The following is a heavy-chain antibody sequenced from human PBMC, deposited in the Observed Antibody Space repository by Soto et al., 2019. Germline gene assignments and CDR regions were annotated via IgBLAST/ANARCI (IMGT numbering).Heavy chain of an antibody. V-gene: IGHV3-33*01. CDR2: IWYDGDKK. CDR1: GFTLSSYG. D-gene: IGHD2-15*01. J-gene: IGHJ4*02. Sequence: QVQLVESGGGVVQPGRSLRRSCAASGFTLSSYGMHWVRQAPGKGLEWVAVIWYDGDKKYYADSVKVRFTISRDESKNTVYLHMSSLRGEDTGVYYCARGSAGSESVVVVPAIDFYSFDTWGQGTLVSVSS. CDR3: ARGSAGSESVVVVPAIDFYSFDT.